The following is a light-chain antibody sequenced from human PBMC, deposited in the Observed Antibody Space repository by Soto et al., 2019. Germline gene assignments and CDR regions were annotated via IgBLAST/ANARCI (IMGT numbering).Light chain of an antibody. CDR2: KAS. V-gene: IGKV1-5*03. Sequence: QVSLSVVTVSVPERDIVTITYRASQTISSWLAWYQQKPGKAPKLLIYKASTLKSGAPSRFSGSGSGTEFTLTISILQPDDGAPYYCAKYTCAPRRFGQGTKADI. CDR1: QTISSW. CDR3: AKYTCAPRR. J-gene: IGKJ1*01.